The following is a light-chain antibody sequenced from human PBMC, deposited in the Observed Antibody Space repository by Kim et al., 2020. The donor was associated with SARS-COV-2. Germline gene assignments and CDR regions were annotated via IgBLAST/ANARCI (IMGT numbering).Light chain of an antibody. J-gene: IGKJ2*01. V-gene: IGKV3-15*01. Sequence: EIVMTQSPATLSVSPGERATLPCRASQSISSYLAWYQQKPGQAPRLLIYGASTRASGVPARFSGSGSGTEFTLTITSLQSEDLAVYYCQQYSDWPPGDTFGQGTKLEI. CDR1: QSISSY. CDR2: GAS. CDR3: QQYSDWPPGDT.